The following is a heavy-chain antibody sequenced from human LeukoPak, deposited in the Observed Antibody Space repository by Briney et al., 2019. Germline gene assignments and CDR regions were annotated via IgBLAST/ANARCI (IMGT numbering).Heavy chain of an antibody. D-gene: IGHD1-1*01. V-gene: IGHV3-66*01. Sequence: PGGSLRLSCAASGFDVSINYMNWTRQSPEKGLEWVSIIHNDGNTYYAHSVKGRFTVSRDNSKNTVSLQMDSLRVDDTAVYFCARGFLQLTPYYFDYWGQGTLVTVSS. CDR1: GFDVSINY. CDR2: IHNDGNT. CDR3: ARGFLQLTPYYFDY. J-gene: IGHJ4*02.